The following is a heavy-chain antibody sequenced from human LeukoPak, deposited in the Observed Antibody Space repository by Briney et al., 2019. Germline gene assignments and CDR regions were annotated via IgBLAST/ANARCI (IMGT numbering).Heavy chain of an antibody. CDR2: SIPMYSTA. D-gene: IGHD3-10*01. Sequence: ASVNVSFKSPGDTFSKYAISWVRLAPGQGLEWMGGSIPMYSTANSAQKFQGTLTFNTDNSTSTTYLALSSLRPEDTALYSCARVGLLYGSGTYLDVWGQGTLVTVSS. V-gene: IGHV1-69*05. J-gene: IGHJ4*02. CDR3: ARVGLLYGSGTYLDV. CDR1: GDTFSKYA.